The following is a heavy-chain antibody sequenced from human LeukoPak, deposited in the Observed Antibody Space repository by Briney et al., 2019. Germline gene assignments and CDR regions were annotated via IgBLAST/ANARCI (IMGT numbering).Heavy chain of an antibody. V-gene: IGHV1-69*13. Sequence: SVKVSCKASGGTFSSYAISCVRQAPGQGLERMGGIIPIFGTANYAQKFQGRVTITADESTSTAYMELSSLRSEDTAVYYCVRGLQFGTAARGWFDPWGQGTLVTVST. CDR3: VRGLQFGTAARGWFDP. J-gene: IGHJ5*02. D-gene: IGHD1-1*01. CDR1: GGTFSSYA. CDR2: IIPIFGTA.